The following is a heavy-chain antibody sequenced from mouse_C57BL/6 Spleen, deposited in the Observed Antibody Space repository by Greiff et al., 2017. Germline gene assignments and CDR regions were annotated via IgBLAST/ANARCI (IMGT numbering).Heavy chain of an antibody. Sequence: QVQLQQSGAELVMPGASVKLSCKASGYTFTSYWMHWVKQRPGPGLEWIGEIDPSDSYTNYNQKFKGKSTLTVDKSASTAYMQLSSLTSEDSAVYYCARGQLRGYWGQGTTLTVSS. CDR3: ARGQLRGY. CDR1: GYTFTSYW. V-gene: IGHV1-69*01. D-gene: IGHD3-2*02. J-gene: IGHJ2*01. CDR2: IDPSDSYT.